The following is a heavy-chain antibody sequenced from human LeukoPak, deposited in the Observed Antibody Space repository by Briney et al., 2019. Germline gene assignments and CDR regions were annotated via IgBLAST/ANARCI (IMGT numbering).Heavy chain of an antibody. CDR2: IHYSGST. D-gene: IGHD2/OR15-2a*01. CDR3: VKNIASRGEIVVDI. V-gene: IGHV4-59*01. CDR1: YGSITSYY. J-gene: IGHJ3*02. Sequence: SETLSLTCNVSYGSITSYYWGWVRQPPGKGLEFIGYIHYSGSTNYNPSLKSRVAISAEKSKNQFSLKLSSVTAADTALYFCVKNIASRGEIVVDIWGQGTMVTVSS.